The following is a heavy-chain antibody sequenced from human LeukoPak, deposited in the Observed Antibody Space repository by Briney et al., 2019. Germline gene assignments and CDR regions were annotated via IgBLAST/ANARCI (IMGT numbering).Heavy chain of an antibody. J-gene: IGHJ4*02. D-gene: IGHD2-21*01. CDR1: GFTFSDYW. CDR3: ATSPVISRD. V-gene: IGHV3-74*03. CDR2: IYSDVRRI. Sequence: QAGGSLRLSCAASGFTFSDYWMHWVRQAPGKGLEWVARIYSDVRRIKYADSVKGRFTISRDDAKNTLYLQMNALRVEDTAVYYCATSPVISRDWGQGTLVTVSS.